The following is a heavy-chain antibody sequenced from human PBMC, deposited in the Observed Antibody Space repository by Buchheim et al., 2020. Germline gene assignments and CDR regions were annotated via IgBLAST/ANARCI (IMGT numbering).Heavy chain of an antibody. J-gene: IGHJ4*02. CDR1: GFTFSSYA. V-gene: IGHV3-23*01. D-gene: IGHD6-19*01. Sequence: VPLLESGGGLVQPGGSLRLSCPASGFTFSSYAMSWVRQAPGKGQEWVSAFSGRGGSTYYADSVTGRFTISRDNSKNTLYLQMNSLRAEDTAAYYCAKSAEATIAVADNFDYWGQGTL. CDR2: FSGRGGST. CDR3: AKSAEATIAVADNFDY.